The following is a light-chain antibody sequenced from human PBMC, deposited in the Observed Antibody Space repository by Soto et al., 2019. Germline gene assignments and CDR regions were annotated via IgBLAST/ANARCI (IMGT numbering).Light chain of an antibody. CDR2: DVS. CDR1: SSDIGGYNY. Sequence: QSALTQPASVSGSPGQSITISCTGTSSDIGGYNYVSWYQQHPGKAPKLMIYDVSNRPSGVSIRFSGSKSGNTASLTISGLHAEDECDYHCNTYTRRSTHVFGTGTNLTV. J-gene: IGLJ1*01. CDR3: NTYTRRSTHV. V-gene: IGLV2-14*03.